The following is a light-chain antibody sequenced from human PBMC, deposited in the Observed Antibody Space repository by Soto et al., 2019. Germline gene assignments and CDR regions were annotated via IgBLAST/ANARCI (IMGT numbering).Light chain of an antibody. CDR2: EGD. J-gene: IGLJ1*01. CDR1: SSDVGSSKL. CDR3: CSFARSSTLYV. Sequence: QSALTQPASVSGSPGQWITISCSGTSSDVGSSKLVSWYQQHPGKAPKLIIFEGDRRPSGVSGRFSGSKSGNTASLTISGLQAEDEADYYCCSFARSSTLYVFGAGTQLTVL. V-gene: IGLV2-23*01.